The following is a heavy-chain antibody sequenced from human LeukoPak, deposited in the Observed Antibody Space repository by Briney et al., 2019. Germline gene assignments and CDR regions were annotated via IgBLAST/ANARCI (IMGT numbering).Heavy chain of an antibody. Sequence: PGGSLRLSCAASGFTFSSYAMSWVRQAPGKGLEWVSAISGSGGSTYYADSVKGRFTISRDNSKNTLYLQMNSLRAEDTAVYYCAKDHATTVTPLGWFDPWGQGTLVTVSS. CDR2: ISGSGGST. CDR3: AKDHATTVTPLGWFDP. CDR1: GFTFSSYA. J-gene: IGHJ5*02. D-gene: IGHD4-17*01. V-gene: IGHV3-23*01.